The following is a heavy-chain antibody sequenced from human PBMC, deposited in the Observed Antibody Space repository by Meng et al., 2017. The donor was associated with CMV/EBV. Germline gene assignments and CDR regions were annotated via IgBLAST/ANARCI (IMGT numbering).Heavy chain of an antibody. J-gene: IGHJ5*02. Sequence: GSLRLSCTVSGGSIGSSSYYWGWIRQPPGKGLEWIGSIYYSGSTYYNPSLKSRVTISVDTSKNQFSLKLSSVTAADTAVYYCARAAGGHDFWSGYPPGRFDPWGQGTLVTVSS. CDR1: GGSIGSSSYY. CDR3: ARAAGGHDFWSGYPPGRFDP. V-gene: IGHV4-39*07. D-gene: IGHD3-3*01. CDR2: IYYSGST.